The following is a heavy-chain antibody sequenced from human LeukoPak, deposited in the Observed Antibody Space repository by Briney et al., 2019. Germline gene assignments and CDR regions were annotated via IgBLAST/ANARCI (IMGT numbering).Heavy chain of an antibody. CDR2: IYYSGNT. CDR3: ARGQSGLPY. J-gene: IGHJ4*02. Sequence: PSETLSLTCAVSGGSISSSNYYWGWIRQPPGQGLEWIGSIYYSGNTYYNPSLKSRVTISVDTSKNQFSLKLNSVTAADTAVYYCARGQSGLPYWGQGTLVTVSS. CDR1: GGSISSSNYY. V-gene: IGHV4-39*07. D-gene: IGHD6-25*01.